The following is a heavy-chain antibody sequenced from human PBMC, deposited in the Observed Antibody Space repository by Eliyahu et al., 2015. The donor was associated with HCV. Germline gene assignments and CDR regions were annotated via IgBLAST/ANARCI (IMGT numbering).Heavy chain of an antibody. CDR2: IYYTGTT. CDR1: GDSINNGDYY. CDR3: ARHGPYYYGLDV. Sequence: QVQLQASGPGLVKTSQTLSLTCTVXGDSINNGDYYWNWIRQAPNKGLEWIGHIYYTGTTEYNPSLQSRLTLSLDRSRNQFSLRLSSVTVADTATYFCARHGPYYYGLDVWSQGTTVSVSS. D-gene: IGHD3-10*01. V-gene: IGHV4-30-4*01. J-gene: IGHJ6*01.